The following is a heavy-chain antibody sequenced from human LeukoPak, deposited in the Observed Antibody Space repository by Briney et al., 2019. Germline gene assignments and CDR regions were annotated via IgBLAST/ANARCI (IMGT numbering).Heavy chain of an antibody. Sequence: SETLSLTCAVYGGSFSGYYWGWIRQPPGKGLEWIGEINHSGSTNYNPSLKSRVTISVDTSKNQFSLKLSSVTAADTAVYYCARGRYSYGFASKATPVDYWGQGTLVTVSS. CDR2: INHSGST. J-gene: IGHJ4*02. D-gene: IGHD5-18*01. V-gene: IGHV4-34*01. CDR3: ARGRYSYGFASKATPVDY. CDR1: GGSFSGYY.